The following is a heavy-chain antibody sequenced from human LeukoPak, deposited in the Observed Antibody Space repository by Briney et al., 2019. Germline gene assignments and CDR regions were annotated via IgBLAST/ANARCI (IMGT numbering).Heavy chain of an antibody. Sequence: PSETLSLTCTVSGGSISSADYYWSWIRQPPGKGLEWIGYIYYSGRIYYSPSLKSRLTISVDTSKSQFSLKLNSVTAADTAVYYCARVWYYERNGRWRGDAFDIWGQGTVVTVSS. CDR3: ARVWYYERNGRWRGDAFDI. D-gene: IGHD3-22*01. CDR2: IYYSGRI. CDR1: GGSISSADYY. J-gene: IGHJ3*02. V-gene: IGHV4-30-4*01.